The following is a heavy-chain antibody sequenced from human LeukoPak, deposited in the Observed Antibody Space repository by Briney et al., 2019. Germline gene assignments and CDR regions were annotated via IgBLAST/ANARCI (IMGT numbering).Heavy chain of an antibody. V-gene: IGHV1-18*01. Sequence: ASVKVSCKASGYTFTSYGISWVRQAPGQGLEWMGWISAYNGNTNYAQKLQGRVTMTTDTSTSTAYMELRSLRSDDTAVYYCARAPRRITIFGVARDELDYWGQGTLVTVSS. D-gene: IGHD3-3*01. J-gene: IGHJ4*02. CDR3: ARAPRRITIFGVARDELDY. CDR1: GYTFTSYG. CDR2: ISAYNGNT.